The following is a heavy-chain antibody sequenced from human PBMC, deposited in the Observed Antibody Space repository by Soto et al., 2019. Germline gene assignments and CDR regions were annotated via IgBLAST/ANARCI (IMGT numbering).Heavy chain of an antibody. CDR3: ASGQQVILRYYYGLDV. V-gene: IGHV3-53*02. CDR1: GFTVSTNY. D-gene: IGHD6-13*01. CDR2: IYYDDGST. J-gene: IGHJ6*02. Sequence: EVQLVETGGGLIQPGGSLRLSCAVSGFTVSTNYMSWVRQAPGKGLEWVSVIYYDDGSTYYADSVKGRFSISRDSSRNTLYLQMNSLRAEDTAVYYCASGQQVILRYYYGLDVSGQGTTVTVSS.